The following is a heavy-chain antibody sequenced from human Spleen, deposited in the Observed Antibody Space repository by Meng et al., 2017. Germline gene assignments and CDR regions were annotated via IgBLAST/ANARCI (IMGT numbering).Heavy chain of an antibody. CDR3: ARGPTTMAHDFDY. CDR1: GGSFSDYY. Sequence: QVPVQQWGAGLLKPSETLSINLCVSGGSFSDYYWSWIRQPPGKGLEWIGEINHSGSTNYNPSLESRATISVDTSQNNLSLKLSSVTAADSAVYYCARGPTTMAHDFDYWGQGTLVTVSS. J-gene: IGHJ4*02. D-gene: IGHD4-11*01. V-gene: IGHV4-34*01. CDR2: INHSGST.